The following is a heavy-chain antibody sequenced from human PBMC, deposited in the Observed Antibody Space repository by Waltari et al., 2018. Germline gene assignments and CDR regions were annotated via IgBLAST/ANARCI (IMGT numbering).Heavy chain of an antibody. CDR1: GYSFTNFW. D-gene: IGHD3-3*01. CDR3: ARLDGGDFWSDSPPYYFEF. CDR2: IYPGDSDT. Sequence: EVQLVQSAAEVKKPGESLKISCKSSGYSFTNFWIGWVRQMPGKGLEWMGVIYPGDSDTRYSPSFQGHVSISVDKSISTAYLQWSFLRASDTAMYYCARLDGGDFWSDSPPYYFEFWGQGTLVTVSS. J-gene: IGHJ4*02. V-gene: IGHV5-51*01.